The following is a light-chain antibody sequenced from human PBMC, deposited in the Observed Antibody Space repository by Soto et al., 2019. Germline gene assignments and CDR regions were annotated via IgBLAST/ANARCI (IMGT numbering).Light chain of an antibody. CDR1: QSVYSN. Sequence: EIVMTQSPATLSVSPGERATLSCRASQSVYSNLAWYQQKPGQAPRLLIYGASTRATGIPARFSASGSGTEFTLTISSLQSEDFAVYYCQQYHNWPQTFGQGTKLEIK. V-gene: IGKV3-15*01. CDR3: QQYHNWPQT. J-gene: IGKJ2*01. CDR2: GAS.